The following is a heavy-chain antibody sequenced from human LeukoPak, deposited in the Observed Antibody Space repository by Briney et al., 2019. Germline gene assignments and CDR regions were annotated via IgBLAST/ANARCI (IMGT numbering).Heavy chain of an antibody. CDR1: GYTFTSYG. CDR3: ARDYRSITMIVVVRGNYYYGMDV. Sequence: ASVKVSCKASGYTFTSYGISWVRQAPGQGLEWMGWISAYNGNTNYAQKLQGRVTMTTDTSTSTAYMELRSLRSDDTAVYYCARDYRSITMIVVVRGNYYYGMDVWGQGTTVTVSS. J-gene: IGHJ6*02. CDR2: ISAYNGNT. V-gene: IGHV1-18*01. D-gene: IGHD3-22*01.